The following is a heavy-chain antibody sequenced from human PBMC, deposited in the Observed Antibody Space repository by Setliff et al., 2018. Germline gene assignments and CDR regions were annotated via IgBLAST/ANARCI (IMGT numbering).Heavy chain of an antibody. CDR2: IYTSGST. CDR1: GGSISSGGYY. D-gene: IGHD3-22*01. J-gene: IGHJ4*02. V-gene: IGHV4-61*08. CDR3: ARGSYYDSSGYSPDFFDY. Sequence: SETLSLTCTVSGGSISSGGYYWSWIRQPPWKGLEWIGYIYTSGSTNYNPSLKSRVTISLDTSKNQFSLKLSSVTAADTAVYYCARGSYYDSSGYSPDFFDYWGQGTPVTVSS.